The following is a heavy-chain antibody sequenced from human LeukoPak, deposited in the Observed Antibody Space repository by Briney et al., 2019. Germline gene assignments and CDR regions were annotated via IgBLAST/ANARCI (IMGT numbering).Heavy chain of an antibody. CDR1: GFPFGSYE. V-gene: IGHV3-48*03. D-gene: IGHD3-9*01. CDR2: LSSSGSTI. Sequence: GGSLRLSCAASGFPFGSYEMNCVREAPGKGLEWGSYLSSSGSTIYYADSVKGRFTISRDNAKNSLYLQMNSLRAEDTAVYYCAREPPGGYDILTGYYRKGAFDIWGQGTMVAVSS. J-gene: IGHJ3*02. CDR3: AREPPGGYDILTGYYRKGAFDI.